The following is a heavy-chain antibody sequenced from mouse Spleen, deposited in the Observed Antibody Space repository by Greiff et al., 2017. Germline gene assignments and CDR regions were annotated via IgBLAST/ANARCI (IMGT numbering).Heavy chain of an antibody. CDR3: ARGRGFYAMDY. J-gene: IGHJ4*01. CDR2: IDPFNGGT. CDR1: GYSFTSYY. V-gene: IGHV1S135*01. Sequence: VQLQQSGPELMKPGASVKISCKASGYSFTSYYMHWVKQSHGKSLEWIGYIDPFNGGTSYNQKFKGKATLTVDKSSSTAYMHLSSLTSEDSAVYYCARGRGFYAMDYWGQGTSVTVSS.